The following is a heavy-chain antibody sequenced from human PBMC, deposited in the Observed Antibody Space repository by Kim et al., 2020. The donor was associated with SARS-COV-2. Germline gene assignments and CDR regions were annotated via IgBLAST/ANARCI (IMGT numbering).Heavy chain of an antibody. CDR1: GYTFTSYY. D-gene: IGHD3-10*01. CDR2: INTSGGST. J-gene: IGHJ6*02. CDR3: ARDPITMVQGVIITTPNYYGMDV. V-gene: IGHV1-46*01. Sequence: ASVKVSCKASGYTFTSYYMHWVRQAPGQGLEWMGIINTSGGSTSYAQKFQGRVTMTRDTSTSTVYMELSSLRSEDTAVYYCARDPITMVQGVIITTPNYYGMDVWGQGTTVTVSS.